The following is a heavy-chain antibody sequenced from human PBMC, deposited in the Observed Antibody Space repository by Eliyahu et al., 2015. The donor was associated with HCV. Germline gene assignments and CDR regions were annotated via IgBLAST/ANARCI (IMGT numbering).Heavy chain of an antibody. CDR1: GFXFSSYA. D-gene: IGHD2/OR15-2a*01. CDR2: ISGSXGST. Sequence: EVQLLESGGGLVQPGGSLRLXCXASGFXFSSYAMSWVRQAPGKGLEWVSGISGSXGSTYYADSVKGRFTISRDNSKNTLYLQMNSLRAEDTAVYYCAKGVESYYFLFDYWGQGTLVTVSS. J-gene: IGHJ4*02. CDR3: AKGVESYYFLFDY. V-gene: IGHV3-23*01.